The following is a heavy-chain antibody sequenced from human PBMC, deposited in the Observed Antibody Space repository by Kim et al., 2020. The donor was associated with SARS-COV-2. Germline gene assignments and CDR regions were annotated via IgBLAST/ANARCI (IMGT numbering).Heavy chain of an antibody. CDR3: ASEDYSLIFYGMDV. CDR1: GYIFTRYS. D-gene: IGHD2-15*01. CDR2: IHTGNGAT. V-gene: IGHV1-3*04. Sequence: ASVKVSCKASGYIFTRYSIHWVRQAPGQRFEWMGWIHTGNGATKYSSRFQGRVTISMDTSASTAYMQVSSLRSEDTAEYYCASEDYSLIFYGMDVWGQGT. J-gene: IGHJ6*02.